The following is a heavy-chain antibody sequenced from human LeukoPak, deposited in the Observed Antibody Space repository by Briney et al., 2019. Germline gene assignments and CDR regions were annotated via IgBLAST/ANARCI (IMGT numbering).Heavy chain of an antibody. CDR3: ARNPKTVEMSHRGVYYYYYGMDV. V-gene: IGHV4-4*07. J-gene: IGHJ6*02. Sequence: SETLSLTCTVSGGSISSYYWRWIRQPAGKGLEWIGRICTSGSTNYNPSLKSRVTMSVDTSKNQFSLKLSSVTAADTAVYYCARNPKTVEMSHRGVYYYYYGMDVWGQGTTVTVSS. D-gene: IGHD5-24*01. CDR2: ICTSGST. CDR1: GGSISSYY.